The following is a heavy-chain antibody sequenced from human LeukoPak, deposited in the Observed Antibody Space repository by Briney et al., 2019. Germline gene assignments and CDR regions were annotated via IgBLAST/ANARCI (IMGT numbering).Heavy chain of an antibody. Sequence: LTLSSPASGFTCSTYAMSWVRHAPGKRLEWVSAISGSGGSTYYADSVKGRFTISRDNSKNTLYLQMNSLRAEDTSIFFCAKALEQETVIALDSWGQGTLVTVSS. D-gene: IGHD6-13*01. CDR3: AKALEQETVIALDS. J-gene: IGHJ4*02. V-gene: IGHV3-23*01. CDR2: ISGSGGST. CDR1: GFTCSTYA.